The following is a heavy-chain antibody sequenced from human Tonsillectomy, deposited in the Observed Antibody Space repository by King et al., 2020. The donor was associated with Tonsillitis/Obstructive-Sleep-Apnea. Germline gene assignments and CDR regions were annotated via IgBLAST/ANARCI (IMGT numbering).Heavy chain of an antibody. V-gene: IGHV1-2*02. CDR3: ARDRDYYASGRYYYGMDV. CDR2: INPYSDDT. D-gene: IGHD3-10*01. CDR1: GYTFTDHY. Sequence: QLVQSGAEVKKPGASVKVSCKTSGYTFTDHYIHWVRQAPGQGLEWMGWINPYSDDTHYAQKFQGRVTMNMNTSIRTVYMVLSRLRSDDTAVYYCARDRDYYASGRYYYGMDVWGQGTTVTVSS. J-gene: IGHJ6*02.